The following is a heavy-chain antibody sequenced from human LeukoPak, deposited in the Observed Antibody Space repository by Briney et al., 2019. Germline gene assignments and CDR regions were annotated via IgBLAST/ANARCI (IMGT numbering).Heavy chain of an antibody. CDR2: ISSSGSTI. J-gene: IGHJ4*02. D-gene: IGHD3-10*01. V-gene: IGHV3-48*03. Sequence: GGSLRLSCAASGFTFSSYEMNWVRQAPGKGLEWVSYISSSGSTIYYADSVKGRFTISRDNAKNSLYLQMNSLRAEDTAVYYCAREPRGITMVRGVPYLDYWGQGTLVTVSS. CDR1: GFTFSSYE. CDR3: AREPRGITMVRGVPYLDY.